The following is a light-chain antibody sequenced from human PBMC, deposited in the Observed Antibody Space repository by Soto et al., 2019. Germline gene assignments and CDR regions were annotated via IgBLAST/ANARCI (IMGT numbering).Light chain of an antibody. V-gene: IGLV3-21*02. CDR3: QVWDSSSDHLVV. CDR1: NIAIKS. CDR2: DDG. Sequence: SYELTQAPSVSVAPGQTARITCGGNNIAIKSVHWYQQKPGQAPVLVVYDDGDRPSGIPERFSGSNSGNTATLTITRVEAGDEADYHCQVWDSSSDHLVVFGGGTTPTVL. J-gene: IGLJ2*01.